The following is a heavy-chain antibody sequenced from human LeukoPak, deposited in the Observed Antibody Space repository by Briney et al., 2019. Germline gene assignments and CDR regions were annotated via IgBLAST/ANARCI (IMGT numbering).Heavy chain of an antibody. D-gene: IGHD3-22*01. CDR3: ARDDYYDSSGYYYGYYYMDV. J-gene: IGHJ6*03. Sequence: ASVKVSCKASGYTFTGYYMHWVRQAPGQGLEWMGWINPNSGGTNYAQKFQGRVTMTRDTSISTAYMELSRLRSDDTAVYYCARDDYYDSSGYYYGYYYMDVWGKGTTVTVSS. V-gene: IGHV1-2*02. CDR2: INPNSGGT. CDR1: GYTFTGYY.